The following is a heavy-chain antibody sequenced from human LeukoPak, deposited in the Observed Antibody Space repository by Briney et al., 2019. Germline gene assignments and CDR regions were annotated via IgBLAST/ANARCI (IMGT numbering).Heavy chain of an antibody. CDR1: GGSISSYY. D-gene: IGHD6-6*01. CDR3: ARDDSSSSGGYGMDV. Sequence: SETLSLTCTVSGGSISSYYWSWIRQPPGKGLERIGYIYYSGSTNYNPSLKSRVTISVDTSKNQFSLKLSSVTAADTAVYYCARDDSSSSGGYGMDVWGQGTTVTVSS. V-gene: IGHV4-59*01. J-gene: IGHJ6*02. CDR2: IYYSGST.